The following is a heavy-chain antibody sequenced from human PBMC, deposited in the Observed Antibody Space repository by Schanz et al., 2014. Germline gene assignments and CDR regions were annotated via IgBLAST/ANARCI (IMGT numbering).Heavy chain of an antibody. CDR3: ARDQIMAAAGLVDY. V-gene: IGHV3-11*05. J-gene: IGHJ4*01. CDR2: ISSGSSYA. CDR1: GFTVSSNH. D-gene: IGHD6-13*01. Sequence: GQLAESGGGLVQPGGSLRLSCAVSGFTVSSNHMSWVRQAPGKGLEWVSDISSGSSYANYADSVKGRFTISRDNAKNSLYLQMNSLRAEDTAVYYCARDQIMAAAGLVDYWGHGTLVTVSS.